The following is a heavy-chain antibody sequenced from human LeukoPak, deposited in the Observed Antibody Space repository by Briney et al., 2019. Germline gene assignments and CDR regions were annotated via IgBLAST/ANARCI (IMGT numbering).Heavy chain of an antibody. D-gene: IGHD3-10*01. CDR2: IYSGGST. CDR1: GFSVSTNY. J-gene: IGHJ4*02. CDR3: ARGTYSYGSGDFDY. V-gene: IGHV3-53*01. Sequence: GGSLRPSCAASGFSVSTNYMSWVRQAPGKGLEWVPVIYSGGSTYYTDSVKGRFTISRDNSKNTLYLQMNSLRAEDTAVYYCARGTYSYGSGDFDYWGQGTLVTVSS.